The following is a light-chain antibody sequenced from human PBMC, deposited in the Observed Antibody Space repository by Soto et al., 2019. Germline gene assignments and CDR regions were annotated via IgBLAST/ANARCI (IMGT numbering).Light chain of an antibody. CDR2: DTS. CDR3: QQRSSWPT. V-gene: IGKV3-11*01. CDR1: QSVNSY. J-gene: IGKJ2*01. Sequence: EIVLTQSPATLSLSPGERATLSCRASQSVNSYLAWYQQKCGQAPRLLIYDTSNRATGIPDRFSGSGSGTDLTLTISSLEPEDFAVDYCQQRSSWPTFGQGTRLEIK.